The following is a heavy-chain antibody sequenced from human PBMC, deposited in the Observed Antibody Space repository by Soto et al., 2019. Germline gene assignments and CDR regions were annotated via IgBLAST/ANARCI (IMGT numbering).Heavy chain of an antibody. CDR3: ARVVAPRPLYFFYYGMNV. D-gene: IGHD5-12*01. V-gene: IGHV4-31*03. CDR2: IYYRGGT. J-gene: IGHJ6*02. CDR1: GGSISSGGYY. Sequence: QVQLQESGPGLVKPSQTLSLTCTVSGGSISSGGYYWSWIRQHPGKGLEWIGYIYYRGGTYYHPSLKSRVTIAVDTSKNQFSLKLTSVPAADTAVYYCARVVAPRPLYFFYYGMNVWGQGSTVTVSS.